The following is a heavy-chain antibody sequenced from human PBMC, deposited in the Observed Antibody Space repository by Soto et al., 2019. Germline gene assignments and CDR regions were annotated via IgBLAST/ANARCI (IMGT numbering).Heavy chain of an antibody. Sequence: PGGSLRLSCAASGFTFSSYGMHWVRQAPGKGLEWVAVISYDGSNKYYADSVKGRFTISRDNSKNTLYLQMNSLRAEDTAVYYCAKDWESSGWSISFYYYYGMDVWGQGTTVTVS. CDR2: ISYDGSNK. CDR1: GFTFSSYG. D-gene: IGHD6-19*01. J-gene: IGHJ6*02. V-gene: IGHV3-30*18. CDR3: AKDWESSGWSISFYYYYGMDV.